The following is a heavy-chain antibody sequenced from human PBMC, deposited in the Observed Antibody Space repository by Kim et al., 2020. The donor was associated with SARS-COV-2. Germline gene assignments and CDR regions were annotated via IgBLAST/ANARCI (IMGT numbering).Heavy chain of an antibody. CDR3: ARETWRRALDI. J-gene: IGHJ3*02. V-gene: IGHV3-7*03. CDR2: INEGGSDK. Sequence: GGSLRLSCAASGSTFSNYWMTWVRQAPGKGLEWVANINEGGSDKHYVDGVRGRFTISRDNAKNSLYLQMNSLRTEDTAVYFCARETWRRALDIWGQGTMVTVSS. CDR1: GSTFSNYW. D-gene: IGHD3-3*01.